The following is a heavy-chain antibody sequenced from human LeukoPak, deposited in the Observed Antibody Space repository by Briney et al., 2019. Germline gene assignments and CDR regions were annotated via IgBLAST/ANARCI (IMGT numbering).Heavy chain of an antibody. CDR1: GFTFSSYA. V-gene: IGHV3-30-3*01. CDR3: TRDISSRWYDL. J-gene: IGHJ5*02. CDR2: ISYDGSNK. Sequence: GGSLRLSCAASGFTFSSYAMHWVRQAPGKGLEWVAVISYDGSNKYYADSVKGRFTISKDNSKSTLYLQMNSLRAEDTAVYYCTRDISSRWYDLWGQGTLVTVSS. D-gene: IGHD6-13*01.